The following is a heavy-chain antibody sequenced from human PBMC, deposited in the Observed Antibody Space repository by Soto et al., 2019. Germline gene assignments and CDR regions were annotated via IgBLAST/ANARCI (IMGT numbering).Heavy chain of an antibody. CDR3: ASYYFDY. J-gene: IGHJ4*02. CDR1: GGSFSGYY. V-gene: IGHV4-34*01. Sequence: SETLSLTCAVYGGSFSGYYWSWIRQPPGKGLEWIGEINHSGSTNYNPSLKSRVTISVDTSKNQFSLKLSSVTAADTAVYYCASYYFDYWGQGTLVTVSS. CDR2: INHSGST.